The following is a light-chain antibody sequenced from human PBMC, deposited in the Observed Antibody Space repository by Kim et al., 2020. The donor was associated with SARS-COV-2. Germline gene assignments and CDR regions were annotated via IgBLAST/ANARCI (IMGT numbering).Light chain of an antibody. J-gene: IGKJ4*01. Sequence: ENVLTQSPGTLSLSPGERATLSCRASQSVSNSYLAWYQQKPGQPPRLPIYGASSRATGIPDRFSGSGSGIDFTLTISRLDPEDFAVYYCQQYGRSPLTFGGGTKVEI. V-gene: IGKV3-20*01. CDR1: QSVSNSY. CDR2: GAS. CDR3: QQYGRSPLT.